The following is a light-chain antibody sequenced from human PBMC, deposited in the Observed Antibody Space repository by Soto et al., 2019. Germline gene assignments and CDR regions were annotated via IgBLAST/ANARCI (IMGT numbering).Light chain of an antibody. CDR2: GAS. V-gene: IGKV3-15*01. J-gene: IGKJ4*01. Sequence: EIVMTQSPATLSVSPGERVTLSCRASQSFSSNLAWYQHKPGQAPRLLIYGASTGATGIPARFSGSGSGTEFTLTISSLQSEDCAIYYCQQYHTWPITFGGGTKVDIK. CDR1: QSFSSN. CDR3: QQYHTWPIT.